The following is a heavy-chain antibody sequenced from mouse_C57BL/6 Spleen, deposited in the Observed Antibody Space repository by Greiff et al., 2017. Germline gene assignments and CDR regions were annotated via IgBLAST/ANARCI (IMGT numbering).Heavy chain of an antibody. D-gene: IGHD2-1*01. Sequence: EVKVEESGGGLVKPGGSLKLSCAASGFTFSSYAMSWVRQTPEKRLEWVATISDGGSYTYYPDNVKGRFTISRDNAKNNLYLQMSHLKSEDTAMYYCAREGNYEDWFAYWGQGTLVTVSA. J-gene: IGHJ3*01. CDR1: GFTFSSYA. V-gene: IGHV5-4*01. CDR2: ISDGGSYT. CDR3: AREGNYEDWFAY.